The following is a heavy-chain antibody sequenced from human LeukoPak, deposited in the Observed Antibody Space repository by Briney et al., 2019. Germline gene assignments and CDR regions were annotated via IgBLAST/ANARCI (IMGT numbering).Heavy chain of an antibody. V-gene: IGHV1-24*01. CDR3: ATVPHYDILTGYSRGNDYYGMDV. D-gene: IGHD3-9*01. CDR1: GYTLTELS. J-gene: IGHJ6*02. CDR2: FDPEDGAT. Sequence: ASVKVSCTVSGYTLTELSMHWVRQAPGKGLEWMGGFDPEDGATIYAQKFQGRVTMTEDTSTDTAYMELSSLRSEDTAVYYCATVPHYDILTGYSRGNDYYGMDVWGQGTTVTVSS.